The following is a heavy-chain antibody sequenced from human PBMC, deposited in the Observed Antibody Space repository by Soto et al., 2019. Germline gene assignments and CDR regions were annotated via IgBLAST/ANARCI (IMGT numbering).Heavy chain of an antibody. V-gene: IGHV3-23*01. CDR3: AKDLGREWCQYNWLDP. D-gene: IGHD2-8*01. CDR2: IGTRDDI. CDR1: GFTFSDYA. J-gene: IGHJ5*02. Sequence: GGALILSCAASGFTFSDYAMSWVRQAPGKGLEWVSAIGTRDDIFYADSVKGRFTISRDDSKNTLYPQMNSLRAEDTALYYCAKDLGREWCQYNWLDPWGKGTLVTVFS.